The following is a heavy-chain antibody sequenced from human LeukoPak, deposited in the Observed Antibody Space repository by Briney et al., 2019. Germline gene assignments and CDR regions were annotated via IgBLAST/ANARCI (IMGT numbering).Heavy chain of an antibody. CDR2: ISDSGGST. D-gene: IGHD1-26*01. Sequence: GRSLRLSCAASGFTFSTYAMSWVRQAPGKGLEWVSVISDSGGSTYYADSVKGRFTISRDNSKNTLYLQMNSLRAEDTAVYYCAKRQSEWELPYWGQGTLVTVSS. V-gene: IGHV3-23*01. J-gene: IGHJ4*02. CDR3: AKRQSEWELPY. CDR1: GFTFSTYA.